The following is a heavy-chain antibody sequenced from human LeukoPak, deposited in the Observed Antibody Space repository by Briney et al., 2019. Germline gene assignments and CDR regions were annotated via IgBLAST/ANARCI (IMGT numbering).Heavy chain of an antibody. J-gene: IGHJ4*02. CDR2: ISGGGGST. D-gene: IGHD3-22*01. Sequence: GGSLRLSCAASGFTFSSYAMSWVRQAPGKGLEWVSSISGGGGSTYYADSVKGRFTISRDNSKNTLYLQMNSLRAEDTAVYYCAKSSYYDSSGYYREYYFDYWGQGTLVTVSS. V-gene: IGHV3-23*01. CDR1: GFTFSSYA. CDR3: AKSSYYDSSGYYREYYFDY.